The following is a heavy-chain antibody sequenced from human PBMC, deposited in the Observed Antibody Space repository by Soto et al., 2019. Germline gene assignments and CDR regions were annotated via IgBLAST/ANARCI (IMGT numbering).Heavy chain of an antibody. CDR2: IYTGGST. J-gene: IGHJ4*02. V-gene: IGHV3-53*01. CDR3: AKCMGSSWIGVIDN. CDR1: VFTVITNY. Sequence: GGSLRLSCASSVFTVITNYMSWVRQSPGKGLEWVSVIYTGGSTYYADSVKGRFTISRDNSKNRLFLQMNSLRAEDTAIYYCAKCMGSSWIGVIDNWGQGTLVTVSS. D-gene: IGHD6-13*01.